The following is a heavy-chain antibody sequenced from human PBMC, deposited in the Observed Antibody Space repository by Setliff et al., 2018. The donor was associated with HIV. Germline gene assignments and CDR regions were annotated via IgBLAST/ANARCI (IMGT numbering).Heavy chain of an antibody. CDR1: GGTFSSYG. Sequence: SVKVSCKASGGTFSSYGISWVRQAPGQGLVWMGRIIPIFSTANYAQKFQGRVTITADKSTSTTYLEVSSLRSEDTAVYYCARDPGEGGGGFLEWTIGYYYYMDVWGKGTTVTVSS. CDR3: ARDPGEGGGGFLEWTIGYYYYMDV. J-gene: IGHJ6*03. D-gene: IGHD3-3*01. CDR2: IIPIFSTA. V-gene: IGHV1-69*06.